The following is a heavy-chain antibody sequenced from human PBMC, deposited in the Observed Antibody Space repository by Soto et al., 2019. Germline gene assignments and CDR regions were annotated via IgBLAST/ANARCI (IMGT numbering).Heavy chain of an antibody. J-gene: IGHJ5*02. D-gene: IGHD2-15*01. V-gene: IGHV2-5*01. CDR1: GFSLSSSGVG. CDR2: IYWNDDK. CDR3: AHSQVVASGVYNWFDP. Sequence: SGPTLVNPTQTLTLTCTFSGFSLSSSGVGVGWIRQPPGKALEWLALIYWNDDKRYSPSLKSRLTITKDTSKNQVVLTMTNMDSVDTATYYCAHSQVVASGVYNWFDPSGQGTLVTVSS.